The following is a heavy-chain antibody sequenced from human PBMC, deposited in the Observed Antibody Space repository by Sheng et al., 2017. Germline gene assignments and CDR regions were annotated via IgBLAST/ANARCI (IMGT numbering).Heavy chain of an antibody. J-gene: IGHJ6*03. CDR3: AREYYDFWSGYYTLTYYMDV. CDR2: ISAYNGNT. CDR1: GYTFTSYG. V-gene: IGHV1-18*01. D-gene: IGHD3-3*01. Sequence: QVQLVQSGAEVKKPGASVKVSCKASGYTFTSYGISWVRQAPGQGLEWMGWISAYNGNTNYAQKLQGRVTMTTDTSTSTAYMELRSLRSDDTAVYYCAREYYDFWSGYYTLTYYMDVWGQGTTVTVSS.